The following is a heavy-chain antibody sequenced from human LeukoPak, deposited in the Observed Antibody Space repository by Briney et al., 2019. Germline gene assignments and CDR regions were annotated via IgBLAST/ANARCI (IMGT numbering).Heavy chain of an antibody. CDR3: ARGPTMFAY. D-gene: IGHD4/OR15-4a*01. J-gene: IGHJ4*02. CDR2: IYYSGST. V-gene: IGHV4-30-4*01. CDR1: GGSISSGDYY. Sequence: SQTLSLTCTVSGGSISSGDYYWSWMRQPPGKGLEWIGYIYYSGSTYYNPSLKSRVTISVDTTKNQFSLKLRSVTAADTAVYYCARGPTMFAYWGQGTLVTVSS.